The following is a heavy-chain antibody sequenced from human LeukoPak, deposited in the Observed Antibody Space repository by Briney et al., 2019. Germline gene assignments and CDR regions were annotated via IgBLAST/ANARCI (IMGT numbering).Heavy chain of an antibody. V-gene: IGHV1-69*06. D-gene: IGHD2-2*01. CDR2: IIPIFGTA. J-gene: IGHJ5*02. CDR1: GGTFSSYA. CDR3: ARSLVPAAIIPENWFDP. Sequence: GASVKVSCKASGGTFSSYAISWVRQAPGQGLEWMGGIIPIFGTANYAQKFQGRVTITADKSTSTAYMELSSLRSEDTAVYYCARSLVPAAIIPENWFDPWGQGTLVTVSS.